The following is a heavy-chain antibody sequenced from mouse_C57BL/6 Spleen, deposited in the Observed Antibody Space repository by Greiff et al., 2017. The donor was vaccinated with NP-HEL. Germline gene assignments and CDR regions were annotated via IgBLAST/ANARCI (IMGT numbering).Heavy chain of an antibody. CDR3: AINYAYAMDY. V-gene: IGHV1-80*01. CDR2: IYPGDGDT. Sequence: VQLQQSGAELVKPGPSVKISCKASGYAFSSYWMNWVKRRPGRGLEGIGQIYPGDGDTNYNGKFTGKATLTADKSSSTAYMQLSSLTSEDSAVYFCAINYAYAMDYWGQGTSVTVSS. CDR1: GYAFSSYW. D-gene: IGHD2-1*01. J-gene: IGHJ4*01.